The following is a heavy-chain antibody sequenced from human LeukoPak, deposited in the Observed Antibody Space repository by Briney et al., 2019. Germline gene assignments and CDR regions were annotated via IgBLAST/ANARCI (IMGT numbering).Heavy chain of an antibody. CDR1: AGSSSSYF. CDR3: AREVAEEWLDYFDH. J-gene: IGHJ4*02. Sequence: SETLSLTCTVPAGSSSSYFWSWIRQPAGKGLEWIGRIFSSGVSNYNPSLQSRVTMSFDTSKNQVSLNLTSVTAADTAMYYCAREVAEEWLDYFDHWGQGTLVAVSS. V-gene: IGHV4-4*07. CDR2: IFSSGVS. D-gene: IGHD6-19*01.